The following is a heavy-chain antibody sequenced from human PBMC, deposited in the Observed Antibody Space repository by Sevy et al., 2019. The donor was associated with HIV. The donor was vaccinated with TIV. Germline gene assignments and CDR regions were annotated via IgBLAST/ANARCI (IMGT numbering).Heavy chain of an antibody. J-gene: IGHJ3*01. CDR3: AKDRITMIGDAFDV. CDR2: LSGYGGST. D-gene: IGHD3-22*01. Sequence: QLGGSLRLSCAASGFTFSSYAMSWVRQAPGKGLEWVSGLSGYGGSTYYADSVKGRFTISRDNSKNTLYLQMNSLRAEDTAVYYCAKDRITMIGDAFDVWGQGTMVTVSS. V-gene: IGHV3-23*01. CDR1: GFTFSSYA.